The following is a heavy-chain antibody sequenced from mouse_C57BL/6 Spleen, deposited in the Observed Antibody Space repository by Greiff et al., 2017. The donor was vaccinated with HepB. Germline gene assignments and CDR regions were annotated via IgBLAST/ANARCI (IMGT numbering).Heavy chain of an antibody. V-gene: IGHV1-54*01. CDR3: ARSRNYYGSSIYWYFDV. CDR2: INPGSGGT. J-gene: IGHJ1*03. D-gene: IGHD1-1*01. Sequence: VQLQQSGAELVRPGTSVKVSCKASGYAFTNYLIEWVKQRPGQGLEWIGVINPGSGGTNYNEKFKGKATLTADKSSSTAYMQLSSLTSEDSAVYFCARSRNYYGSSIYWYFDVWGTGTTVTVSS. CDR1: GYAFTNYL.